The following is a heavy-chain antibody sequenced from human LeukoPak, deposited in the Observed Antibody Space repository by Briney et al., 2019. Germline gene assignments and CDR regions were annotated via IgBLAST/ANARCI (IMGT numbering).Heavy chain of an antibody. D-gene: IGHD1-26*01. J-gene: IGHJ4*02. CDR1: AFTFSSYS. V-gene: IGHV3-48*04. CDR3: GRGELVLPY. Sequence: GGSLRLSCAASAFTFSSYSMNRVRQAPGRGLEWVAYISSSGSSVYYTDSAKGRFTISRDNAKNSVYLQMNSLRAEDTAVFYCGRGELVLPYWGQGILVTVSS. CDR2: ISSSGSSV.